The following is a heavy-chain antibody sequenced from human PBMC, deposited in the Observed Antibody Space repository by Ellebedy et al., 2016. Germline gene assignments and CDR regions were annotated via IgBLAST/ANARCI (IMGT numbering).Heavy chain of an antibody. CDR1: GFTFSSYS. J-gene: IGHJ4*02. V-gene: IGHV3-33*08. CDR2: IWYDGSNK. CDR3: SRHTDYALDY. Sequence: GESLKISCAASGFTFSSYSMNWVRQAPGKGLEWVAVIWYDGSNKYYADSVKGRFTISRDNSKNTLYLQMNSLRAEDTAVYYCSRHTDYALDYWGQGALVTVSS. D-gene: IGHD4-17*01.